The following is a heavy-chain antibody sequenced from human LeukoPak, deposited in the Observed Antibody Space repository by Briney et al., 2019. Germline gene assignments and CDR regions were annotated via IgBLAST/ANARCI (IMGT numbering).Heavy chain of an antibody. Sequence: PGGSLRLSCAVSGFTFTSYWMTWVRQAPGKGLEWVANIGEDGSEKSYVDSVKGRFTISRDNAKNSLYLQMNSLRAEDTAVYYCARGPFYYGSGTYQYFDYWGRGTLVTVSS. CDR2: IGEDGSEK. CDR3: ARGPFYYGSGTYQYFDY. J-gene: IGHJ4*02. CDR1: GFTFTSYW. V-gene: IGHV3-7*01. D-gene: IGHD3-10*01.